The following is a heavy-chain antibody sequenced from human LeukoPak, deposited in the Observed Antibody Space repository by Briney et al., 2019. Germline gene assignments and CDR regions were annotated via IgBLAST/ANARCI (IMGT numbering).Heavy chain of an antibody. CDR3: ARVEDYDSSGYYSFDY. D-gene: IGHD3-22*01. CDR2: IHHSGST. Sequence: PSETLSLTCTVSGYSISSGSYWGWIRQPPGKGLEWIGSIHHSGSTYYNPSLKSRVTISVDTSKNQFSLQLSSVTAADTALYYCARVEDYDSSGYYSFDYWGQGTLVTVSS. CDR1: GYSISSGSY. V-gene: IGHV4-38-2*02. J-gene: IGHJ4*02.